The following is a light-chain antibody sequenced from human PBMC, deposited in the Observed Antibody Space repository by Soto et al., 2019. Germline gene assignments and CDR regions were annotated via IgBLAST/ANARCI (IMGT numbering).Light chain of an antibody. V-gene: IGKV1-39*01. CDR3: QQSSSTPRT. CDR2: GAS. CDR1: QIITTY. Sequence: DIQMTQSPSSLSASIGDRVTLTCRASQIITTYLNWYQQKPGTAPKLLIYGASRLHSGVPSRFSGSGSGSDLTLTITDLKPEDFATYYCQQSSSTPRTFGQGTRVDIK. J-gene: IGKJ1*01.